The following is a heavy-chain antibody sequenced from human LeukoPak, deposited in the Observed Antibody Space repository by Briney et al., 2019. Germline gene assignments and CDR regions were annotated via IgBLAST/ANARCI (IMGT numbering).Heavy chain of an antibody. Sequence: PSETLSLTCTVSGGSISSSSYYWGWIRQPPGKGLEWIGSIYYSGSTYYNLSLKSRVTISVDTSKNQFSLKLSSVTAADTAVYYCARALELWTEWGQGTLVTVSS. CDR3: ARALELWTE. CDR1: GGSISSSSYY. V-gene: IGHV4-39*07. J-gene: IGHJ4*02. D-gene: IGHD3-10*01. CDR2: IYYSGST.